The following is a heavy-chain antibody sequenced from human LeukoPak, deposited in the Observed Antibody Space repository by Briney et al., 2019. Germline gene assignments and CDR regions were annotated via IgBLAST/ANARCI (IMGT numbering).Heavy chain of an antibody. CDR1: GGSISSSNW. Sequence: PSGTLSLTCAVPGGSISSSNWWSWVRQPPGKGLEWIGEIYHSGSTNYNPSLKSRVTISVDKSKNQFSLKLSSVTAADTAVYYCARGEDSSSWYGAFDYWGQGTLVTVSS. CDR2: IYHSGST. CDR3: ARGEDSSSWYGAFDY. V-gene: IGHV4-4*02. J-gene: IGHJ4*02. D-gene: IGHD6-13*01.